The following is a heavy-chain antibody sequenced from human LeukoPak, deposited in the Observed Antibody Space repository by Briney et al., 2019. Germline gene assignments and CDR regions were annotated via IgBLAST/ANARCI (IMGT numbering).Heavy chain of an antibody. J-gene: IGHJ6*03. D-gene: IGHD3-3*01. V-gene: IGHV3-33*06. CDR1: GFTFSSYG. CDR2: IWYDGSNK. CDR3: AKGPPYDFWSGYYDDHYYYYMDV. Sequence: PGGSLRLSCAASGFTFSSYGMHWVRQAPGKGLEGGAVIWYDGSNKYYAESVKGRFTISRDNSKNTLYLQMNSLRAEGTAVYYCAKGPPYDFWSGYYDDHYYYYMDVWGKGTTVTVSS.